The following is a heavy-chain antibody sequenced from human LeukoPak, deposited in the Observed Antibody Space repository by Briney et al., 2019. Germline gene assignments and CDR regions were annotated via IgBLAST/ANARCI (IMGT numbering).Heavy chain of an antibody. J-gene: IGHJ4*02. CDR1: GFTFSTYS. D-gene: IGHD4-17*01. CDR2: ISSGSSAV. Sequence: PGGSLRLSCAASGFTFSTYSMNLVRQAPGKGLEWVSYISSGSSAVYYADSVKGRFTISRDNAKDSLYLQMNSLRDEDTAVYYCAGDQDYAFDYWGQGTLVTVSS. V-gene: IGHV3-48*02. CDR3: AGDQDYAFDY.